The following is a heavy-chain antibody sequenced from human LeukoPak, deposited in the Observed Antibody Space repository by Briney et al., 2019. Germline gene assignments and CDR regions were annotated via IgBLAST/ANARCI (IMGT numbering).Heavy chain of an antibody. Sequence: ASVKVSCKASGGTFSSYAISWVRQAPGQGLEWMGWINPNSGGTNYAQKFQGWVTMTRDTSISTAYMELSRLRSDDTAVYYCARDQDYGDPPSGMDVWGQGTTVTVSS. D-gene: IGHD4-17*01. CDR3: ARDQDYGDPPSGMDV. V-gene: IGHV1-2*04. CDR1: GGTFSSYA. CDR2: INPNSGGT. J-gene: IGHJ6*02.